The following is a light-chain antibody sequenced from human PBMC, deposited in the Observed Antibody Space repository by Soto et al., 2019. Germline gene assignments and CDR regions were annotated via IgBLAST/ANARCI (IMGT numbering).Light chain of an antibody. CDR3: QQYGSSPYT. Sequence: EIVLTQSPGTLSLSPGERATLSCRASQSVTSTYLAWYKQKPGQAPTLLIYGASIRTTGIPERFSGSGSGTDFTLTIIRLEPEDFAVYYCQQYGSSPYTFGQGTKLEIK. CDR2: GAS. V-gene: IGKV3-20*01. CDR1: QSVTSTY. J-gene: IGKJ2*01.